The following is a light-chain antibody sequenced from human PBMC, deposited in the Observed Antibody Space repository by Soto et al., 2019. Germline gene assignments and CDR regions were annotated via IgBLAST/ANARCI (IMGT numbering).Light chain of an antibody. J-gene: IGKJ1*01. V-gene: IGKV1-5*01. CDR2: DAS. Sequence: DIQMTQSPSTLSASVGDRVTITCRASQSISSWLAWYQQKPGKAPKLLIYDASSLESGVPSRFSGSGSGTEFTLTISSLQPDDLATYYCQHWGTFGQGTKVEIK. CDR3: QHWGT. CDR1: QSISSW.